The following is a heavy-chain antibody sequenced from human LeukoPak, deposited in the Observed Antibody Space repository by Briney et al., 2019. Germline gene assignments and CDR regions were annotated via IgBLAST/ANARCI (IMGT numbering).Heavy chain of an antibody. CDR1: GGTFSSYA. Sequence: SVKVSCKASGGTFSSYAISWVRQAPGQGLEWMGRIIPILAIANYAQKFQGRVTITADKSTSTAYMELSSLRSEDTAVYYCARAPWYYDSSGYYAPGWFDPWGQGTLVTVSS. CDR2: IIPILAIA. D-gene: IGHD3-22*01. V-gene: IGHV1-69*04. CDR3: ARAPWYYDSSGYYAPGWFDP. J-gene: IGHJ5*02.